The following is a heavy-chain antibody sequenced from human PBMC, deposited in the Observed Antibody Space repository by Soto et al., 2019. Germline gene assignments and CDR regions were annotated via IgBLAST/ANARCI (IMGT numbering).Heavy chain of an antibody. CDR3: AKDRVIQLLPIWPDP. CDR1: GFSFSKYG. CDR2: VSSDGNNK. Sequence: QAGGSLRLSCAASGFSFSKYGMHWVRQAPGKGLEWVAFVSSDGNNKYYGDSVKGRFTISRDNSKNMVFLQVDSLRVDDTAVYYCAKDRVIQLLPIWPDPWGQGTLVTVS. J-gene: IGHJ5*02. D-gene: IGHD2-2*01. V-gene: IGHV3-30*18.